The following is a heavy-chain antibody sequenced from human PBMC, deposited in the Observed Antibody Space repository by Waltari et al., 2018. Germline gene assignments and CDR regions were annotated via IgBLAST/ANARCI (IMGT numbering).Heavy chain of an antibody. D-gene: IGHD2-21*01. Sequence: QVLLQQWGAGLLKPSETLSLTCAVYGRSLNFYYWSWLRQPPGEGLEWIGEITHSGSTNYNPSLKSRVSISVDTPNNQFSLKLTSVTAADTAAYYCARRGYCGIDCYSNYFDFWGQGTLVTVSS. CDR2: ITHSGST. J-gene: IGHJ4*02. V-gene: IGHV4-34*01. CDR1: GRSLNFYY. CDR3: ARRGYCGIDCYSNYFDF.